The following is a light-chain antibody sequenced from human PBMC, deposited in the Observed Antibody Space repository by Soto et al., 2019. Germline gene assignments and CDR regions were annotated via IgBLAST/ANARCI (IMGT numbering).Light chain of an antibody. CDR3: QHYGSSAWT. J-gene: IGKJ1*01. CDR1: QSINSNY. V-gene: IGKV3-20*01. Sequence: EIVLTQSPGPLSLSPGERATLSCRASQSINSNYLAWYQQRPGQAPRLLIYGASSRATGIPDKFSGSGSGTDFNRTISRLGPADFAVYYCQHYGSSAWTFGQGTKVEIK. CDR2: GAS.